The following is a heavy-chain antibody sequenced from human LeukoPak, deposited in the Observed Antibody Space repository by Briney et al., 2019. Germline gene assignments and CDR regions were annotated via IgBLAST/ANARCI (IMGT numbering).Heavy chain of an antibody. Sequence: AASVKVSCKASGYTFNSNGITRVRQAPGQGLEWMGWISAYNANTNYAQKFQGRVTMTRDTSTSTVYMELSSLRSEDTAVYYCARVTFGYSSSWPLDYWGQGTLVTVSS. CDR1: GYTFNSNG. J-gene: IGHJ4*02. CDR2: ISAYNANT. CDR3: ARVTFGYSSSWPLDY. D-gene: IGHD6-13*01. V-gene: IGHV1-18*01.